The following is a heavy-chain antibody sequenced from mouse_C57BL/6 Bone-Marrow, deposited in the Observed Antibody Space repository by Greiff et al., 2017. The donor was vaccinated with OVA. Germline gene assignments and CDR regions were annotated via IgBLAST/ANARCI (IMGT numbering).Heavy chain of an antibody. CDR2: ISYDGSN. Sequence: EVKLMESGPGLVEPSQSLSLTCSVTGYSITSGYYWNWIRQFPGNKLEWMGYISYDGSNNYNPSLKNRISITRDTSKNQFFLKLNSVTTEDTATYYGAAGGLRRVDYWGQGTTLTVSS. V-gene: IGHV3-6*01. CDR1: GYSITSGYY. J-gene: IGHJ2*01. D-gene: IGHD2-4*01. CDR3: AAGGLRRVDY.